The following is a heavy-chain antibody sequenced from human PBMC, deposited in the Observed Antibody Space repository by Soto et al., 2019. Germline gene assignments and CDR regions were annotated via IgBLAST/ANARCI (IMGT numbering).Heavy chain of an antibody. V-gene: IGHV1-18*01. J-gene: IGHJ4*02. CDR1: GYTFTSYG. CDR3: ASSEHPRETTPPLY. D-gene: IGHD2-15*01. CDR2: ISAYNGNT. Sequence: QVQLVHSGSEVKKPGASVKVSCKASGYTFTSYGISWVRQAPGQGLEWMGWISAYNGNTNYAQKLQGRVTMTTDTSTSTAYMELRSLRSDDTAVYYCASSEHPRETTPPLYWGQGTLVTVSS.